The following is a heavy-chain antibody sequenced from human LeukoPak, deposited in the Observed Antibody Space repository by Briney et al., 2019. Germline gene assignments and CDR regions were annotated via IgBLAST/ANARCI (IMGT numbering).Heavy chain of an antibody. D-gene: IGHD1-1*01. V-gene: IGHV5-51*01. CDR3: ARLQGVRTQPRFDY. J-gene: IGHJ4*02. Sequence: GESLKISCKGSGYRFTTYWIGWVRPMPGKGLEWMGVIYPGDSDTRYSPSFQGQVTISADKSISTAYLQWSSLKASDTAMFYCARLQGVRTQPRFDYWGQGTLVTVSS. CDR2: IYPGDSDT. CDR1: GYRFTTYW.